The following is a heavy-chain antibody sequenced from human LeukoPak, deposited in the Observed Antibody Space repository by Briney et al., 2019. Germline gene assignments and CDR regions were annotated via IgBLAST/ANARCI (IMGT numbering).Heavy chain of an antibody. V-gene: IGHV5-51*01. D-gene: IGHD5-24*01. J-gene: IGHJ4*02. CDR3: ARRSRDGYNLIDY. Sequence: GESLKISCKGSGYTFTIYWIGWVRQIPGKGREWKGIIYPGDSDTKYSPSFQGQVTISVDKSISTAYLQWNSLKASDTAIYYCARRSRDGYNLIDYWGQGTLVTVSS. CDR2: IYPGDSDT. CDR1: GYTFTIYW.